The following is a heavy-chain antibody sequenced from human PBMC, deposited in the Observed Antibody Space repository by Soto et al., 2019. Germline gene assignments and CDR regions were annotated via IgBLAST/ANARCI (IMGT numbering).Heavy chain of an antibody. CDR3: AREFLPVHIVVGTFYYYGRDF. CDR2: IIPIFGTA. CDR1: GGTFSSYA. V-gene: IGHV1-69*13. J-gene: IGHJ6*02. Sequence: SVKFSCKASGGTFSSYAISWVRQAPGQGLEWMGGIIPIFGTANYAQKFQGRVTITADESTSTAYMELSSLRSEDTAVYYCAREFLPVHIVVGTFYYYGRDFWGQGTTVTVSS. D-gene: IGHD2-21*02.